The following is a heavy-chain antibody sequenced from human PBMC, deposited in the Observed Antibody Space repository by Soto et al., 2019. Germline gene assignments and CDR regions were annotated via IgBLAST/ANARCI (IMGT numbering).Heavy chain of an antibody. CDR1: GFTFSSYA. V-gene: IGHV3-23*01. CDR2: ISGSGGST. D-gene: IGHD5-12*01. Sequence: GGSLRLSCAASGFTFSSYAMSWVRQAPGKGLEWVSAISGSGGSTYYADSVKGRFTISRDNSKNTLYLQMNSLRAEDTAVYYCAKDQWGHGGYARLSYYFDYWGQGTLVTVSS. J-gene: IGHJ4*02. CDR3: AKDQWGHGGYARLSYYFDY.